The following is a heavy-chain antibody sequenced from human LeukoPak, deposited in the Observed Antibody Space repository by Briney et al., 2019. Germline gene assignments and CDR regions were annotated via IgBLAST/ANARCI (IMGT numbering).Heavy chain of an antibody. CDR2: IKPDGSEI. V-gene: IGHV3-7*02. J-gene: IGHJ4*02. Sequence: PGGSLRLSCAASGFTFSDYWMDGARQAPGKGLEWVANIKPDGSEIYYVDAVKGRFTISRDNAKNSLYLQMNSLRAEDTAVYYCTRSLDFWGQGTLVTVSS. CDR3: TRSLDF. CDR1: GFTFSDYW. D-gene: IGHD2-15*01.